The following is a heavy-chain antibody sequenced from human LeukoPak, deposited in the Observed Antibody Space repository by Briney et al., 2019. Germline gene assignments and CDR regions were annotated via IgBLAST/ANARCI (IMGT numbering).Heavy chain of an antibody. CDR3: ARGVRELGMTNY. CDR1: GFTFSSYW. V-gene: IGHV3-74*01. D-gene: IGHD7-27*01. Sequence: GGSLRLSCAASGFTFSSYWMHWVRQAPGKGPVWVSRINSDGSSTSYADSVKGRFTISRDNAKNTLSLQMNSLRAEDTAVYYCARGVRELGMTNYWGQGTLVTASS. J-gene: IGHJ4*02. CDR2: INSDGSST.